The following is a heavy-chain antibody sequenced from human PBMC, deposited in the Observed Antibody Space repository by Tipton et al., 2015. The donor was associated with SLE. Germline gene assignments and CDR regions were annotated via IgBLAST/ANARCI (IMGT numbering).Heavy chain of an antibody. CDR1: GFTFSSYW. Sequence: SLRLSCAASGFTFSSYWMHWVRQAPGKGLVWVSRINSDGSSTSYADSVKGRFTISRDNAKNTLYLQMNSLRAEDTAVYYCARAGRNSSAAFPFGLWCRATPLAVSS. D-gene: IGHD6-25*01. CDR3: ARAGRNSSAAFPFGL. V-gene: IGHV3-74*01. CDR2: INSDGSST. J-gene: IGHJ2*01.